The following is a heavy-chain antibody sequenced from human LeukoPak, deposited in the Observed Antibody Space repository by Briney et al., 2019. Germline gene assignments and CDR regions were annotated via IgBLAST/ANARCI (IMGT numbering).Heavy chain of an antibody. CDR2: IFYSGTT. J-gene: IGHJ3*02. V-gene: IGHV4-59*12. Sequence: SETLSLTCTVSGGSISSYYWSWIRQPPGKGLEWIGFIFYSGTTNYNPSLKSRVTISLDTSRNQFSLKLNSVTAADTAVYYCAKSNGYGLVDIWGQVTMVTFSS. CDR3: AKSNGYGLVDI. D-gene: IGHD3-10*01. CDR1: GGSISSYY.